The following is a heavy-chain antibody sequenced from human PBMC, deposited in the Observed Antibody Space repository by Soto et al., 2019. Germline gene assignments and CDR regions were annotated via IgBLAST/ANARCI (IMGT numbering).Heavy chain of an antibody. J-gene: IGHJ4*02. CDR1: GGSISDDTYY. CDR2: IYYSGPS. D-gene: IGHD7-27*01. V-gene: IGHV4-39*01. CDR3: AKNWNWGSLVH. Sequence: SETLSLTCTVSGGSISDDTYYWGWIRQPPGKGLEWIGSIYYSGPSSYNPSLKSRVTISVDTPKNQFSLKLSSVTAADTAVYYCAKNWNWGSLVHWGQGTLVTVSS.